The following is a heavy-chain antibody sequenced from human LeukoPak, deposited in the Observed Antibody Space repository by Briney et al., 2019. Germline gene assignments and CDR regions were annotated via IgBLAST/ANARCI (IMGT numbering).Heavy chain of an antibody. CDR2: LNPNSGNT. D-gene: IGHD2-15*01. Sequence: ASVKVSCKASGGTFSSYAISWVRQAPGQGLEWMGWLNPNSGNTGYAQKFQGRVTISRNTSINTAYMELSSLRSGDTAVYYCASSGRLGYCSGGSCSVYWGQGTLVTVSS. V-gene: IGHV1-8*03. CDR1: GGTFSSYA. CDR3: ASSGRLGYCSGGSCSVY. J-gene: IGHJ4*02.